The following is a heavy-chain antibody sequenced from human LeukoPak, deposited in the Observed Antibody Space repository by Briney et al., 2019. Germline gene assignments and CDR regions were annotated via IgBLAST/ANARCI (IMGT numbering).Heavy chain of an antibody. Sequence: SETLSLTCTVSGGSTSSSSYYWGWIRQPPGKGLEWIGSIYYSGSTYYNPSLKSRVTISVDTSKNQFSLKLSSVTAADTAVYYCARQAEDYDFWSGYYTGRDYFDYWGQGTLVTVSS. CDR1: GGSTSSSSYY. CDR2: IYYSGST. V-gene: IGHV4-39*01. D-gene: IGHD3-3*01. J-gene: IGHJ4*02. CDR3: ARQAEDYDFWSGYYTGRDYFDY.